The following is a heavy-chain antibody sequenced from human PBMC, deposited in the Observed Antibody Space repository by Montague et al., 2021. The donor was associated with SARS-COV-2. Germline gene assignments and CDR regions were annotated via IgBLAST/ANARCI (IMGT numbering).Heavy chain of an antibody. J-gene: IGHJ6*02. V-gene: IGHV3-53*01. D-gene: IGHD6-13*01. CDR1: GFTVSRNY. Sequence: SLSLSCAASGFTVSRNYMSWVRQAPGKGLEWVSVIYSGGSTYYADSVKGRFTISRDNSKNTLYLQMNSLRAEDTAVYYCARGEQQQLNFYYYYYYGMDVWGQGTTVTVSS. CDR3: ARGEQQQLNFYYYYYYGMDV. CDR2: IYSGGST.